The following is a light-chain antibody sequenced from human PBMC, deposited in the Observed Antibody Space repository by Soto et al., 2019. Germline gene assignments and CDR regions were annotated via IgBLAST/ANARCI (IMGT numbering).Light chain of an antibody. V-gene: IGKV1-39*01. CDR2: AAS. CDR1: QSISTY. Sequence: DIQMTQSPSSLSASVGDRVTITCRASQSISTYLNWYQQRPWKAPKLLIYAASSLQSGVPSWFSGSGSGTDFTLTISSLQPEDFATYYCQQSYITLPYTFGQGTKLEIK. CDR3: QQSYITLPYT. J-gene: IGKJ2*01.